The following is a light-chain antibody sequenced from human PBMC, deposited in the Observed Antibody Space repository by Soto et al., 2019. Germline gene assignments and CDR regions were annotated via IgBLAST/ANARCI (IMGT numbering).Light chain of an antibody. CDR1: SSNIGAGYD. CDR2: GNN. V-gene: IGLV1-40*01. J-gene: IGLJ2*01. CDR3: QSYDSSRSVV. Sequence: QSVLTQPPSVSGARGQRVTISCTGSSSNIGAGYDVHWYQQLPGTAPKLLIHGNNNRPSGVPDRFSGSKSGTSASLAITGLQAEDEADYYCQSYDSSRSVVFGGGTKLTV.